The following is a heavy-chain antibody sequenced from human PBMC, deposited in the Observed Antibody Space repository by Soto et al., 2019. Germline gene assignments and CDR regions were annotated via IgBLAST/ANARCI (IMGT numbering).Heavy chain of an antibody. CDR3: ARRVYETCLNYMYFDL. Sequence: PSETLSLTCAVSGVSLTIGNWWTWVRQSPQRGLEYIGEIFHDGTANYYPSFERRVAMSVDTSRNQFSLKLTSVTAADTAVYFCARRVYETCLNYMYFDLWGPVTLVTVSS. D-gene: IGHD3-10*01. CDR1: GVSLTIGNW. J-gene: IGHJ4*01. CDR2: IFHDGTA. V-gene: IGHV4-4*02.